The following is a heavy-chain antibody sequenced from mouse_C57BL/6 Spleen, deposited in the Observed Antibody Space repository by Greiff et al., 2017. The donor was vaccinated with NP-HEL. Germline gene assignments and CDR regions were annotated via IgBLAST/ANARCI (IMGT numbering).Heavy chain of an antibody. Sequence: VKLQESGAELVKPGASVKISCKASGYAFSSYWMNWVKQRPGKGLEWIGQIYPGDGDTNYNGKFKGKATLTADKSSSTAYMQLSSLTSEDSAVYFCARSITTVVATGTYWGQGTLVTVSA. CDR2: IYPGDGDT. V-gene: IGHV1-80*01. CDR1: GYAFSSYW. CDR3: ARSITTVVATGTY. D-gene: IGHD1-1*01. J-gene: IGHJ3*01.